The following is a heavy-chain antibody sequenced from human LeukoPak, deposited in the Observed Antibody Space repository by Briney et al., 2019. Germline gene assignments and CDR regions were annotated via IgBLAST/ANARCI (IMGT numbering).Heavy chain of an antibody. D-gene: IGHD6-13*01. CDR2: IDWDDDK. CDR1: GFSLSTSGMR. CDR3: ARIREGSSWLDY. V-gene: IGHV2-70*04. J-gene: IGHJ4*02. Sequence: SGPALVKPTQTLTLTCTFSGFSLSTSGMRVSWIRQPPGKALEWLARIDWDDDKFYSTSLKTRLTISKDTSKNQVVLTMTNMDPVETATYYCARIREGSSWLDYWGQGTLVTVSS.